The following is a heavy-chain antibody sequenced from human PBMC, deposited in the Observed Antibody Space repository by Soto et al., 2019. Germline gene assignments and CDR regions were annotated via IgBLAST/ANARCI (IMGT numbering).Heavy chain of an antibody. CDR3: ARSSPALHANWFDP. CDR1: GYTFTGYY. V-gene: IGHV1-2*04. Sequence: GASVKVSCKASGYTFTGYYMHWVRQAPGQGLEWMGWINPNSGGTNYAQKFQGWVTMTRDTSISTAYMELSRLRSDDTAVYYCARSSPALHANWFDPWGQGTRVTVSS. CDR2: INPNSGGT. J-gene: IGHJ5*02.